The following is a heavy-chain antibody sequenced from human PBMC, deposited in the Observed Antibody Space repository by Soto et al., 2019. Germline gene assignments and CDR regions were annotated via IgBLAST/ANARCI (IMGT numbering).Heavy chain of an antibody. Sequence: TLSLTCTFSCGSISSGGYYCIWIRQHPGKDRRWVGYIYYSGSTYYNPSLKSRVTISVDTSKNQFSLKLSSATAADTAVYYCARDRIGEITMVRGVNLHYYYGMDVWGQGTTVTVSS. CDR1: CGSISSGGYY. V-gene: IGHV4-31*03. CDR3: ARDRIGEITMVRGVNLHYYYGMDV. CDR2: IYYSGST. D-gene: IGHD3-10*01. J-gene: IGHJ6*02.